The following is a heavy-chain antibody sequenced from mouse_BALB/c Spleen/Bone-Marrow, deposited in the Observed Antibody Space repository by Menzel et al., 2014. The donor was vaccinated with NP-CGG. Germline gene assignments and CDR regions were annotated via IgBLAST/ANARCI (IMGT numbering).Heavy chain of an antibody. CDR1: GFTFSNYG. J-gene: IGHJ4*01. D-gene: IGHD2-3*01. V-gene: IGHV5-6*02. CDR3: ARRDGGPMDY. Sequence: EVKVVESGGDLVKPGGSLKLSCAASGFTFSNYGMSWVRQTPDKRLEWVATISSGGSYTYYPDSVKGRFTISRDNAKNTLYLQKSSQKSEDTAMYYCARRDGGPMDYWGQGTSVTVSS. CDR2: ISSGGSYT.